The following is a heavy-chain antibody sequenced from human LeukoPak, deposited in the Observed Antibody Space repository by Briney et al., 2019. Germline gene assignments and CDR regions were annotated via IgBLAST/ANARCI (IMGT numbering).Heavy chain of an antibody. CDR2: IIPIFGAP. CDR3: ARDPPDFSLRISSGGFDI. V-gene: IGHV1-69*05. J-gene: IGHJ3*02. CDR1: GGTFSSYA. D-gene: IGHD4-23*01. Sequence: SVKVSCKASGGTFSSYAISWVRQAPGQGLEWMGGIIPIFGAPNYAQKFQGRVTITTDESTSTAYMELSSLRSEDTAVYYCARDPPDFSLRISSGGFDIWGQGTMVTVSS.